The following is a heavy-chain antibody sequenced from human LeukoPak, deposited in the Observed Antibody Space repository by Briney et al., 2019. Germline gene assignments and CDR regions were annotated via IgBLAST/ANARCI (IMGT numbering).Heavy chain of an antibody. J-gene: IGHJ5*02. D-gene: IGHD3-22*01. CDR2: ISGSGGST. CDR1: GFTFSSYA. Sequence: PGGSLRLSCAASGFTFSSYAMSWVRQAPGKGLEWVSAISGSGGSTYYADSVKGRFTISRDNSKNTLYLQMNSLRAEDTAVYYCAKALKYYYDSSGHDPWGQGTLVTVSS. CDR3: AKALKYYYDSSGHDP. V-gene: IGHV3-23*01.